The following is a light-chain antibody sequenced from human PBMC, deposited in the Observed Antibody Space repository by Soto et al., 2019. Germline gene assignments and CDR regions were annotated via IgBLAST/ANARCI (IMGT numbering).Light chain of an antibody. V-gene: IGLV1-40*01. CDR2: GNN. CDR1: SANIRAGYD. CDR3: QSYDSSLRVYVV. J-gene: IGLJ2*01. Sequence: QSVLTQPPSVSGAPGQTITISCTGSSANIRAGYDVHWYQQFPGTAPKLLIHGNNDRPSGVSDRFSASKSGTSASLAITGLQAEDEADYYCQSYDSSLRVYVVFGGGTKLTVL.